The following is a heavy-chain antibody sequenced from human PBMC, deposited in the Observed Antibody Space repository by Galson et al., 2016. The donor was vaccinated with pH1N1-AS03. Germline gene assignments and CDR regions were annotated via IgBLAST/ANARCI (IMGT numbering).Heavy chain of an antibody. CDR3: TRSYYRDYGDPPGGY. V-gene: IGHV4-59*01. CDR1: GGSISNYC. CDR2: VYDSGNT. J-gene: IGHJ4*02. Sequence: SETLSLTCTVSGGSISNYCWSWIRQPPGKGLEWIGYVYDSGNTHYNPSLKSRVAMSVDTSKNQFSLKLMSVTTADTAVYYCTRSYYRDYGDPPGGYWGQGTLATVSS. D-gene: IGHD4-17*01.